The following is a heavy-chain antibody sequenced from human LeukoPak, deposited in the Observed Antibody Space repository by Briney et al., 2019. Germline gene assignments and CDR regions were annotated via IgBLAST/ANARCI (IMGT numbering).Heavy chain of an antibody. V-gene: IGHV3-30-3*01. CDR2: ISYDGSNK. Sequence: PGRSLRLSCAASGFTFSSYAMHWVRQAPGKGLERVAVISYDGSNKYYADSVKGRFTISRDNSKNTLYLQMNSLRAEDTAVYYCAREERRDGYKPFDYWGQGTLVTVSS. CDR3: AREERRDGYKPFDY. J-gene: IGHJ4*02. D-gene: IGHD5-24*01. CDR1: GFTFSSYA.